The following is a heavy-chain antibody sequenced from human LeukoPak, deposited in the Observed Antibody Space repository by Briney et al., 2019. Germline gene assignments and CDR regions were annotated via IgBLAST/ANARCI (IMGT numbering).Heavy chain of an antibody. Sequence: GGSLRLSCAASGFTFSSYSMNWVRQAPGKGLEWVSYISSSSSTIYYADSVKGRFTISRDNSKNTLYLQMNSLRAEDTAVYYCAKAPPFRGVIYYYYYMDVWGKGTTVTISS. D-gene: IGHD3-10*01. CDR1: GFTFSSYS. J-gene: IGHJ6*03. CDR2: ISSSSSTI. V-gene: IGHV3-48*01. CDR3: AKAPPFRGVIYYYYYMDV.